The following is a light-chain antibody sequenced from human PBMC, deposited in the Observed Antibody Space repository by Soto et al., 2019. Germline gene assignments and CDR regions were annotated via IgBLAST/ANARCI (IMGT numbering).Light chain of an antibody. Sequence: EIVLTQSPGPLSLSPGERATLSCRASQSVSNGYLAWYQPKPSQAPRLLIYGASTRATGIPDTFSGSGSGTDFTLTTSRLEPEVFSADFCQQYGGSRYTFGRGTKLEIQ. CDR3: QQYGGSRYT. V-gene: IGKV3-20*01. CDR2: GAS. CDR1: QSVSNGY. J-gene: IGKJ2*01.